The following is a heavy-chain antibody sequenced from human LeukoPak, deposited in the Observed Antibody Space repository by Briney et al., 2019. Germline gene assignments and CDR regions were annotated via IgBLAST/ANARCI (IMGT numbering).Heavy chain of an antibody. CDR1: GYTFTSYG. J-gene: IGHJ6*03. CDR3: ARVSLEWLERVPYYMDF. D-gene: IGHD3-3*01. CDR2: ISAYKGNT. V-gene: IGHV1-18*01. Sequence: GASVKVSCKASGYTFTSYGISWVRHAPGQGLEWMGLISAYKGNTNYAQKLQGRVTMTTDTSTTTASMELRRMRSDDTAVYYCARVSLEWLERVPYYMDFWGKGTTVTVSS.